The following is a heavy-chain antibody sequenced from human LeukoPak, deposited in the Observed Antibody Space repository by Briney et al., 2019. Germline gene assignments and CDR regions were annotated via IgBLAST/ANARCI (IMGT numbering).Heavy chain of an antibody. CDR2: IYYSGST. V-gene: IGHV4-39*07. J-gene: IGHJ4*02. D-gene: IGHD3-16*01. CDR1: GGSISSSSYY. Sequence: SETLSLTCTVSGGSISSSSYYWGWIRQPPGKGLEWIGSIYYSGSTYYNLSLKSRVTISVDTSKNQFSLKLSSVTAADTAVYYCASSGGGPDYWGQGTLVTVSS. CDR3: ASSGGGPDY.